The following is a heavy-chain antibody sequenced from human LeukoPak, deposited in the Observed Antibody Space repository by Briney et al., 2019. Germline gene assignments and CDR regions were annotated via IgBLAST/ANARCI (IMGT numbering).Heavy chain of an antibody. V-gene: IGHV4-59*01. CDR2: IYYSGST. Sequence: SETLSLTCTVSGGPISRYYWSWIPQPPGKGLEWIGYIYYSGSTNYNPSLKSRVTISVDTSKNQFSLKLSSVTAADTAVYYCARVIEVDGYNWGDAFDLWGQGTMVTVSS. D-gene: IGHD5-24*01. CDR3: ARVIEVDGYNWGDAFDL. CDR1: GGPISRYY. J-gene: IGHJ3*01.